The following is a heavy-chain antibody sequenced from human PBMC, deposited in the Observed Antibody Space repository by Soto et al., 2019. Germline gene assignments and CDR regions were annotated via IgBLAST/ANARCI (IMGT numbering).Heavy chain of an antibody. Sequence: SQTLSLTCAISGGSLSANGVAWNWLRQSPSRGLEWLGRTYYRSKWYSHYAVSVQSRISVNPDTSRNQFSLQLNSVTPEDTAVYYCARGAYSASDYWGQGSLLTVS. V-gene: IGHV6-1*01. J-gene: IGHJ4*02. CDR2: TYYRSKWYS. D-gene: IGHD2-21*01. CDR3: ARGAYSASDY. CDR1: GGSLSANGVA.